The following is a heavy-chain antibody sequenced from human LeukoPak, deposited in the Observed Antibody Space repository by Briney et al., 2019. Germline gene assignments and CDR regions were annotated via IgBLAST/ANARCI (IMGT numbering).Heavy chain of an antibody. CDR1: GFTFSSYS. V-gene: IGHV3-48*04. CDR2: ISSSSSTI. D-gene: IGHD4-17*01. CDR3: ARDSEESYGDYQPTLIDY. Sequence: GGSLRLSCAASGFTFSSYSMNWVRQAPGKGLEWVSYISSSSSTIYYADSVKGRFTISRDNAKNSLYLQMNSLRAEDTAVYYCARDSEESYGDYQPTLIDYWGQGTLVTVSS. J-gene: IGHJ4*02.